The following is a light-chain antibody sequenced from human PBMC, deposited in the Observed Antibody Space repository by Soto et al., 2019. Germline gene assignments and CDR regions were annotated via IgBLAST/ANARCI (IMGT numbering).Light chain of an antibody. CDR3: QQDGSSPLTST. CDR2: SAS. Sequence: EIVLTQSPGTLSLSPGERATLSCRASQSVSSNYLAWYQQKPGQAPRLLIYSASSRATGIPDRFSGSGSGTDFTLTISRLEPEDFAGYYCQQDGSSPLTSTFGQGTNLEIK. CDR1: QSVSSNY. V-gene: IGKV3-20*01. J-gene: IGKJ2*01.